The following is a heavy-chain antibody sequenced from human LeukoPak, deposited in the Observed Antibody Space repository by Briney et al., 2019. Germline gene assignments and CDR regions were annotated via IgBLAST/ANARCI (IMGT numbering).Heavy chain of an antibody. CDR2: IYPGDSDT. CDR1: RYNFTSYW. Sequence: GESLKISCKGSRYNFTSYWIGWVRQMPGKGLEWMGIIYPGDSDTRYSPSFQGQVTISADKSISTAYLQWSSLEASDTAMYYCARLLRNIAAAVYYFDYWGQGTLVTVSS. V-gene: IGHV5-51*01. D-gene: IGHD6-13*01. J-gene: IGHJ4*02. CDR3: ARLLRNIAAAVYYFDY.